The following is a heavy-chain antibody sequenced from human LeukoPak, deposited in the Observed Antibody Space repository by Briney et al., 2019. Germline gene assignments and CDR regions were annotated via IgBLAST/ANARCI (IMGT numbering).Heavy chain of an antibody. CDR3: AKGGGVHVSFDY. Sequence: GGSLRLSCAASGFTFSSYAMSWVRQAPGKGLEWVSAISGSGGSTYYADSVKGRFTISRDNSKNTLYLQMNSLIAEDTAVYYCAKGGGVHVSFDYWGQGTLVTVSS. CDR1: GFTFSSYA. V-gene: IGHV3-23*01. J-gene: IGHJ4*02. CDR2: ISGSGGST. D-gene: IGHD3-16*01.